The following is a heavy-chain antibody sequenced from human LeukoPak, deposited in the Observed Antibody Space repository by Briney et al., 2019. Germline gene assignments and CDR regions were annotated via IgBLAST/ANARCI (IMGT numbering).Heavy chain of an antibody. CDR3: ARASGSYYDSSGYYYGDYFDY. CDR1: GLTFSSHW. Sequence: GGSLRLSCAASGLTFSSHWMHWVRQAPGKGLVWVSRITNDGSSTTYADSVKGRFTISRDNAKNMLYLQVNSLRAEDTAVYYCARASGSYYDSSGYYYGDYFDYWGQGTLVTVSS. D-gene: IGHD3-22*01. J-gene: IGHJ4*02. V-gene: IGHV3-74*01. CDR2: ITNDGSST.